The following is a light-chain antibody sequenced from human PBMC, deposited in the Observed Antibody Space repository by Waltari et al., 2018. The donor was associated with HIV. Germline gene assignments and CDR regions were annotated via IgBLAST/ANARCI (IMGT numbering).Light chain of an antibody. Sequence: QSALTQPASVSGSPGQSTTISCAGTGAEIGAYNYVAWYQKLPDSVPKLIIYDVTSRPSGISDRFSASKSGNAASLTISGLQAEDEGDYYCSSYTNFNTVIFGGGTKLTVL. CDR2: DVT. CDR3: SSYTNFNTVI. V-gene: IGLV2-14*03. CDR1: GAEIGAYNY. J-gene: IGLJ2*01.